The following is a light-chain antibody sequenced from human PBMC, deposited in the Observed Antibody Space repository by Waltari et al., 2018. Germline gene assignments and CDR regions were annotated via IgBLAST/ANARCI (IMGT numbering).Light chain of an antibody. V-gene: IGLV2-8*01. CDR2: EVS. J-gene: IGLJ1*01. Sequence: QSALTQPPSAPGPPGQSVAISCTGTSSDVGAYNYVSWYQQHQGKAPKLMIYEVSKRPSGVPDRFSGSKSGNTASLTVSGLQAEDEADYYCSSYAGSKTYVFGTGTKVTVL. CDR1: SSDVGAYNY. CDR3: SSYAGSKTYV.